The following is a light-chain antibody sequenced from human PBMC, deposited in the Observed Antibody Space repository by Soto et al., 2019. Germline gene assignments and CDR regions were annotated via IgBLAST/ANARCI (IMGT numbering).Light chain of an antibody. CDR3: QQRTNWPTST. V-gene: IGKV3-11*01. CDR2: DAS. J-gene: IGKJ5*01. Sequence: EIVLTQSPATLSLSPGERATLSCRASQNANSYLAWYQQRPGQAPRLLIHDASSRATGIPARFSGSGSGTDFTLTISSLEPEDFAVYYCQQRTNWPTSTFGQGTRLEIK. CDR1: QNANSY.